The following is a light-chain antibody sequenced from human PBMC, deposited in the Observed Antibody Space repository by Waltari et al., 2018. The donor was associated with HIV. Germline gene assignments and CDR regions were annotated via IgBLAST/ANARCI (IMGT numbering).Light chain of an antibody. V-gene: IGKV1-5*03. CDR2: AAS. CDR3: QQYHTYPWT. CDR1: QSTITY. J-gene: IGKJ1*01. Sequence: DIQMTQSPSTLSASVGDRVSITCQASQSTITYLAWYQQKPGKAPNHLIYAASNLQSVVPSRFSGSGSGTEFTLTISSLQPDDFATYYCQQYHTYPWTFGQGTKVEI.